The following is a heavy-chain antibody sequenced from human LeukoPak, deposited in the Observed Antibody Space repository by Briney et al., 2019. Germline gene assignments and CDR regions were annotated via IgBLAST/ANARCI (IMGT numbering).Heavy chain of an antibody. CDR1: GGTFSSYA. CDR3: ARALYYDYVWGSYHLYYFDY. Sequence: ASVKVSCKASGGTFSSYAISWVRQAPGQGREWMGGIIPIFGTANYAQKFQGRVTITADESTSTAYMELSSLRSEDTAVYYCARALYYDYVWGSYHLYYFDYWGQGTLVTVSS. J-gene: IGHJ4*02. V-gene: IGHV1-69*01. D-gene: IGHD3-16*02. CDR2: IIPIFGTA.